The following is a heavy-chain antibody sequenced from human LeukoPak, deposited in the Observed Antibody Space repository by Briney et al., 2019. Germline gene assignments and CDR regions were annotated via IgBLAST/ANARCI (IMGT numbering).Heavy chain of an antibody. D-gene: IGHD4-23*01. CDR3: ARALPGGAFDI. Sequence: SETLSLTCAVYGGSFSGYYWSWIRQPAGEGLEWIGRIYTTESTDYNPSLKSRVTILLDTPKNQFSLTLSSVTAADTAVYYCARALPGGAFDIWGQGTMVTVSS. J-gene: IGHJ3*02. V-gene: IGHV4-59*10. CDR2: IYTTEST. CDR1: GGSFSGYY.